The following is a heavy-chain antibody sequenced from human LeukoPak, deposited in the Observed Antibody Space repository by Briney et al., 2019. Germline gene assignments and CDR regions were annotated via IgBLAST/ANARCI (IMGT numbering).Heavy chain of an antibody. CDR1: GGSFSGYY. D-gene: IGHD4-11*01. J-gene: IGHJ4*02. V-gene: IGHV4-34*01. Sequence: SETLSLTCAVYGGSFSGYYWSWIRQPPGKGLEWIGEINHSGSTNYNPSLKSRVTISVDTSKNQFSLKLSSVTAADTAVYYCARARGYSNIRWGACYPPFFDYWGQGTLVTVSS. CDR3: ARARGYSNIRWGACYPPFFDY. CDR2: INHSGST.